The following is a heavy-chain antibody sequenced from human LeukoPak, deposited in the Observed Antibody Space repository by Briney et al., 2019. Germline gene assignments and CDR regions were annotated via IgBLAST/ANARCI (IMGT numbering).Heavy chain of an antibody. J-gene: IGHJ4*02. Sequence: GGSLRLSCAASVFTFSSHSMSWVRQPPGEGLEWVADISSSGDSTYYRYLVKGQITISRNNSNNMLFLLINAMAVEETAIYYSTRRSLTGGVANFSDFWGQGALVTVSS. CDR1: VFTFSSHS. CDR3: TRRSLTGGVANFSDF. D-gene: IGHD5-12*01. CDR2: ISSSGDST. V-gene: IGHV3-23*01.